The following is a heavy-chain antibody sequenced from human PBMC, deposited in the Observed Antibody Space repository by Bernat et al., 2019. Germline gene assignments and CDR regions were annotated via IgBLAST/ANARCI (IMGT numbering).Heavy chain of an antibody. V-gene: IGHV1-3*01. CDR1: YTFTSYA. Sequence: YTFTSYAMHWVRQAPGQRLEWMGWIHAGNGNTKYSQKFQGRVTITRDTSASTADMELSSLRSEDTAVYYCARGRYWSSTRCGWDVDLGFRG. CDR2: IHAGNGNT. D-gene: IGHD2-2*01. CDR3: ARGRYWSSTRCGWDVDL. J-gene: IGHJ2*01.